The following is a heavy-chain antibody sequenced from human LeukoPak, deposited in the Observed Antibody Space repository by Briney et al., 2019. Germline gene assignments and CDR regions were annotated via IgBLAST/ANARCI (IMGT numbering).Heavy chain of an antibody. CDR1: GFTSSSYW. V-gene: IGHV3-7*04. D-gene: IGHD4/OR15-4a*01. J-gene: IGHJ4*02. CDR3: VRVYGAYANGVDY. CDR2: IEQDGSEK. Sequence: GGSLRLSCAVYGFTSSSYWMSWVRQAPGKGLEWVANIEQDGSEKYSVDSVKGRFTISRDNAKNSLYLQMNSLRAEDTAVYYCVRVYGAYANGVDYWGQGTLIAVSS.